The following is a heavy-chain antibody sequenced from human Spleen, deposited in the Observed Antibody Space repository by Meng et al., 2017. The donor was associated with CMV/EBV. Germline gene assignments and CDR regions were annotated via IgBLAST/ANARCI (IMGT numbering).Heavy chain of an antibody. Sequence: GESLKISCAASGFSFSTYTMNWVRQAPGKGLEWVSYISSSGSTIYYADSVKGRFTISRDNAKNSLYLQMNSLRAEDTAVYYCASISSGYYYDASYFDPWGQGTLVTVSS. V-gene: IGHV3-48*04. CDR1: GFSFSTYT. J-gene: IGHJ5*02. CDR2: ISSSGSTI. D-gene: IGHD3-22*01. CDR3: ASISSGYYYDASYFDP.